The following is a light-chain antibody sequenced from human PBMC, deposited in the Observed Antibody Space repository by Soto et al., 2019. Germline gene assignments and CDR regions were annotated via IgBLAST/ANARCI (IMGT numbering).Light chain of an antibody. Sequence: DIQMTQSPSTLSASVGDRVTITCRASQSISNWLAWYQQKPGKAPKLLIYKASYLEGGVPSRFSGSGSGTEFTLTISSPQPDDFAIYYCQQYDTSSRTFGQGTKVEI. CDR3: QQYDTSSRT. J-gene: IGKJ1*01. V-gene: IGKV1-5*03. CDR2: KAS. CDR1: QSISNW.